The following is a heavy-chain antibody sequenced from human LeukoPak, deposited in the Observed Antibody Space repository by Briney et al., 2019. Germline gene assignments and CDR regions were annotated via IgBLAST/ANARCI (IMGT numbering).Heavy chain of an antibody. V-gene: IGHV4-59*01. CDR1: GGSISSYY. CDR2: IYYTGST. CDR3: ARVGGYSSSWYLGY. J-gene: IGHJ4*02. D-gene: IGHD6-19*01. Sequence: PSETLSLTCTVSGGSISSYYWSWIRQPPGKGLEWIGFIYYTGSTTYNSSLKSRVTISVDTSKNQFSLKLSSVTPADTAVYYCARVGGYSSSWYLGYWGQGTLVTVSS.